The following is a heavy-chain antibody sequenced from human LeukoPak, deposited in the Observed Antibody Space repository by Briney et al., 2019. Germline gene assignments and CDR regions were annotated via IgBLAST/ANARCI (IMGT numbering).Heavy chain of an antibody. CDR2: ISSSSSTI. CDR3: ARDRWSFDI. CDR1: GFTFSNAW. J-gene: IGHJ3*02. D-gene: IGHD4-23*01. Sequence: GGSLRLSCAASGFTFSNAWMSWVRQAPGKGLEWVSYISSSSSTIYYADSVKGRFTISRDNAKNSLYLQMNSLRAEDTAVYYCARDRWSFDIWGQGTMVTVSS. V-gene: IGHV3-48*01.